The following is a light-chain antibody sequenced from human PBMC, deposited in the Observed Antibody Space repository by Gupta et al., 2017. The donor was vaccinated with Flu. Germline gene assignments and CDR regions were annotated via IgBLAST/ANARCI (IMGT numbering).Light chain of an antibody. V-gene: IGKV1-5*03. J-gene: IGKJ3*01. CDR2: KAS. CDR1: QSISSW. Sequence: STLSASVGDRVTITCRASQSISSWLAWYQQKPGKAPKLLIYKASSLGGGVPSRFNGSESGTEFTLTISSLQPDDFATYYCQQYSSYSTFTFGPGTKVDIK. CDR3: QQYSSYSTFT.